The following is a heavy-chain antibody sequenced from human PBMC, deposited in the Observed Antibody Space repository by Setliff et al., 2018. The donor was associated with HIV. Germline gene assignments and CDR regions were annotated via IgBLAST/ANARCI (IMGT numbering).Heavy chain of an antibody. V-gene: IGHV1-3*01. CDR3: ARDRRIQPNWPTGVGMDV. D-gene: IGHD5-18*01. CDR2: INAGNGNT. CDR1: GYSFTNYA. Sequence: GASVKVSCKASGYSFTNYAMHWVRQAPGQRLEWMGWINAGNGNTKYSQKFQGRVTITRDTSASTAYMELSSLRSEDTAVYYCARDRRIQPNWPTGVGMDVWGQGTTVTVSS. J-gene: IGHJ6*02.